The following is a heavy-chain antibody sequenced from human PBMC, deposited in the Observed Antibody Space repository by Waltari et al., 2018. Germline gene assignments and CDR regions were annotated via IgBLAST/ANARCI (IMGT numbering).Heavy chain of an antibody. Sequence: QLQLQESGPGLVKPSETLSLTCAVSGGSISRNTYYWDWIRQPPGKGLEWIGSIYYSGSTYYNPSLKSRVTISVDTSKNHFSLKLGSVTAADTSLYYCARHSAYAGTGYYYGMDVWGQGTTVTVSS. CDR2: IYYSGST. CDR3: ARHSAYAGTGYYYGMDV. CDR1: GGSISRNTYY. J-gene: IGHJ6*02. D-gene: IGHD6-13*01. V-gene: IGHV4-39*01.